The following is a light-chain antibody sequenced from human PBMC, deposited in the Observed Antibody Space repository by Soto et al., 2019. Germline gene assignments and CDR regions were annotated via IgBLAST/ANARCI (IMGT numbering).Light chain of an antibody. CDR2: AAS. CDR3: LQEYNHPRT. CDR1: QAIRTD. J-gene: IGKJ1*01. V-gene: IGKV1-6*01. Sequence: AIQATQSPSSLSASVGDRVTITCRASQAIRTDLGWYQQKPGKAPKLLIFAASNLHSGVPSRFSGSGSGTDFTLTINNLQAEDLATYYCLQEYNHPRTVGQGTKVDIK.